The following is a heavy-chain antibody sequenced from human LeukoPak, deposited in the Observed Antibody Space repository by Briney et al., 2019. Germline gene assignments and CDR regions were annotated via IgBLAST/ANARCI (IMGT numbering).Heavy chain of an antibody. CDR2: ISTSSSYI. D-gene: IGHD2-15*01. CDR3: ARGADGVSSNSRGWFDP. V-gene: IGHV3-21*01. CDR1: GFTFSSYS. J-gene: IGHJ5*02. Sequence: SGGSLRLSCAASGFTFSSYSMNWVRQAPGKGLEWVSSISTSSSYIYYADSVKGRFTISRDNARNSLYLQMNTLRAEDTAVYSCARGADGVSSNSRGWFDPWGQGTLVTVSS.